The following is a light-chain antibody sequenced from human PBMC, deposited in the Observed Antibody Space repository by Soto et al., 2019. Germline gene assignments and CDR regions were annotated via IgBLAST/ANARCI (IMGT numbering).Light chain of an antibody. CDR1: QSVSSSY. J-gene: IGKJ2*01. CDR2: GAS. CDR3: QQYGSSPLYT. Sequence: EIVLTQSPGTLSLSPGERATLSCRASQSVSSSYLAWYQQKPGQAPRLLIYGASSRATGIPDRFSGSGSGTDVTLTISRREPEDVAVYYWQQYGSSPLYTCGQGTKLEIK. V-gene: IGKV3-20*01.